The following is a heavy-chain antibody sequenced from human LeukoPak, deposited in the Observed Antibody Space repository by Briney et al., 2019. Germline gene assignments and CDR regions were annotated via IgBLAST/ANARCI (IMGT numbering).Heavy chain of an antibody. D-gene: IGHD6-13*01. CDR2: ISSSSSYI. Sequence: GGSLRLSCAASGFTFSSYSMNWVRQAPGKGLEWVSSISSSSSYIYYADSVKGRFTISRDNAKNSLYLQMNSLRAEDTAVYYCARDMIAAAGHGVDYWGQGTLVTVSS. V-gene: IGHV3-21*01. CDR1: GFTFSSYS. CDR3: ARDMIAAAGHGVDY. J-gene: IGHJ4*02.